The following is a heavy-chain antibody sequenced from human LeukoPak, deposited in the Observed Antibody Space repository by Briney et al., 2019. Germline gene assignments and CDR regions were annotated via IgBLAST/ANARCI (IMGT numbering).Heavy chain of an antibody. CDR1: GYSFTSCW. J-gene: IGHJ5*02. CDR3: ARHVNLREANWFDP. CDR2: IYPGDSDT. Sequence: GESLTISGKGSGYSFTSCWNGWACQIPGKGLVWTEIIYPGDSDTRYSPSFQGQNTPTADKSISTAYLQWSRLKASDTAMYYCARHVNLREANWFDPWGQGTLVTVSS. D-gene: IGHD3-16*01. V-gene: IGHV5-51*01.